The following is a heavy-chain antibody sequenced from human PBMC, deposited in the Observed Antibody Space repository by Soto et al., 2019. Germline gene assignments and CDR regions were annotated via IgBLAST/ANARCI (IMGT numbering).Heavy chain of an antibody. CDR2: INPNSGGT. J-gene: IGHJ4*02. CDR1: GYTFTGYY. V-gene: IGHV1-2*02. Sequence: GASVKVSCKAAGYTFTGYYMHWVRQAPGQGLEWMGWINPNSGGTNYAQKFQGRVTMTRDTSISTAYMELSRLRSDDTAVYYCARYEQLAQPVTFDYWGQGTLVTVSS. D-gene: IGHD6-6*01. CDR3: ARYEQLAQPVTFDY.